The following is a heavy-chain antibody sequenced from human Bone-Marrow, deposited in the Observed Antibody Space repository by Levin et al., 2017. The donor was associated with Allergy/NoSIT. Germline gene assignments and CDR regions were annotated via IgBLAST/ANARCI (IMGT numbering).Heavy chain of an antibody. V-gene: IGHV1-8*01. CDR2: MNPNSGNT. J-gene: IGHJ4*02. CDR1: GYTFTSYD. CDR3: ARGLRRILTGYLYYFDY. Sequence: ASVKVSCKASGYTFTSYDINWVRQATGQGLEWMGWMNPNSGNTGYAQKFQGRVTMTRNTSISTAYMELSSLRSEDTAVYYCARGLRRILTGYLYYFDYWGQGTLVTVSS. D-gene: IGHD3-9*01.